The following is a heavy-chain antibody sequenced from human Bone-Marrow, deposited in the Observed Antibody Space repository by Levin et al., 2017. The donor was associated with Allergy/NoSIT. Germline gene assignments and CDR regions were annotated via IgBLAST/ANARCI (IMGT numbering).Heavy chain of an antibody. CDR1: GDSVSSSSAA. D-gene: IGHD3-16*01. Sequence: SQTLSLTCAISGDSVSSSSAAWTWIRQSPSRGLEWLGRTYFRSRWYNEYTISVKSRITINPDTSKNQFSLHLNSVTPEDTAVYYCAREQGGFDYWDQGTLVTVSS. V-gene: IGHV6-1*01. CDR2: TYFRSRWYN. J-gene: IGHJ4*02. CDR3: AREQGGFDY.